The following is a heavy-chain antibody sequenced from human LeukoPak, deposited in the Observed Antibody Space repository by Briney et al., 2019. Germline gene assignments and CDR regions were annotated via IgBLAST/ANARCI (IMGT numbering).Heavy chain of an antibody. CDR3: AKSSYGSGSYYGPNFDY. J-gene: IGHJ4*02. CDR1: GFIFSNA. CDR2: ISGSGGST. D-gene: IGHD3-10*01. V-gene: IGHV3-23*01. Sequence: GGSLRLSCAASGFIFSNAMSWVRQPPGKGLEWVSAISGSGGSTYYADSVKGRFTISRDNSKNTLYLQMNSLRAEDTAVYYCAKSSYGSGSYYGPNFDYWGQGTPVTVSS.